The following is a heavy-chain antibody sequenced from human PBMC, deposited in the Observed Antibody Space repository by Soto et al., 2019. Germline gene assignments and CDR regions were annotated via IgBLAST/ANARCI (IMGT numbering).Heavy chain of an antibody. CDR1: GYTFTSYD. CDR3: ARVFVYYYGMDV. J-gene: IGHJ6*02. Sequence: ASVKVSCKASGYTFTSYDINWVRQATGQGLEWMGWMNPNSGNTGYAQKFQGRVTMTRNTSISTAYMELSSLRSEDTAVYYCARVFVYYYGMDVWGQGTTVTVSS. V-gene: IGHV1-8*01. D-gene: IGHD2-21*01. CDR2: MNPNSGNT.